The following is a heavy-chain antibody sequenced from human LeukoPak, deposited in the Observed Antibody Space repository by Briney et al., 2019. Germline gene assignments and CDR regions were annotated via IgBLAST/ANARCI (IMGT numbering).Heavy chain of an antibody. D-gene: IGHD6-13*01. CDR1: GGSISSGGYS. V-gene: IGHV4-39*07. CDR3: ARVEQLVRNYFDY. Sequence: SETLSLTCAVSGGSISSGGYSWSWIRQPPGKGLEWIVSIFYSGSTYYNPSLKSRVTISVDTSKNQFSLKLSSVTAADTAVYYCARVEQLVRNYFDYWGRGTLVTVSS. CDR2: IFYSGST. J-gene: IGHJ4*02.